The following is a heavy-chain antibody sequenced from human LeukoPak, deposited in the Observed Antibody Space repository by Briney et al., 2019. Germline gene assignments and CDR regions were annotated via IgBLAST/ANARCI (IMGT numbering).Heavy chain of an antibody. Sequence: SETLSLTCTVSGGSISSSSYYWAWIRQPPGKGLEWIGSIYNSGSTYYNPSLESRVTICVDTSKNQFSLKLSSVTAADTAVYSCARHYSSSRWFFDYLGQGTLVTVSS. D-gene: IGHD6-13*01. V-gene: IGHV4-39*01. CDR3: ARHYSSSRWFFDY. CDR1: GGSISSSSYY. CDR2: IYNSGST. J-gene: IGHJ4*02.